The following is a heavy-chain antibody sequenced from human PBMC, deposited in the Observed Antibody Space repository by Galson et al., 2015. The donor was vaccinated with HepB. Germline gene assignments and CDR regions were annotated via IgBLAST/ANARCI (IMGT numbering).Heavy chain of an antibody. V-gene: IGHV3-23*01. J-gene: IGHJ6*02. CDR2: ISGSGGST. CDR3: ANMPCPDSSSWYCDYYYGMDV. Sequence: SLRLSCAASGFTFSSYAMSWVRQAPGKGLEWISAISGSGGSTYYADSVKGRFTISRDNSKNTLYLQMNSLRAEDTAVYYCANMPCPDSSSWYCDYYYGMDVWGQGTTVTVSS. D-gene: IGHD6-13*01. CDR1: GFTFSSYA.